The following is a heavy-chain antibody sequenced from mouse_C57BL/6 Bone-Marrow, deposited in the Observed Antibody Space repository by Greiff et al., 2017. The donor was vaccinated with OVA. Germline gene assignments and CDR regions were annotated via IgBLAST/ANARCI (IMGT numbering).Heavy chain of an antibody. CDR2: ISSGGDYI. D-gene: IGHD1-1*01. V-gene: IGHV5-9-1*02. J-gene: IGHJ1*03. CDR1: GFTFSSYA. CDR3: TKDEYCGSSFYWYFDV. Sequence: EVMLVESGGGLVKPGGSLKLSCAASGFTFSSYAMSWVRQTPEKRLEWVAYISSGGDYIYYADTVKGRFTISRDNARNTLYQQMSSLKSEDTAMYYCTKDEYCGSSFYWYFDVWGTGTTVTVSS.